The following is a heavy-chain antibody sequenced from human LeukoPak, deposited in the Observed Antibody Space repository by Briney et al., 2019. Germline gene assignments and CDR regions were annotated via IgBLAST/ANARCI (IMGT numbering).Heavy chain of an antibody. J-gene: IGHJ4*02. CDR3: AKDLSSSHVSKYFDY. V-gene: IGHV3-23*01. CDR1: GFTFSSYA. Sequence: PGGSLRLSCAASGFTFSSYAMSWVRQAPGKGLEWVSTISGSGGNTYYADSVKGRFTISRDNSKNTLYLQMNSLRAEDTAVYYCAKDLSSSHVSKYFDYWGRETLVTVSS. CDR2: ISGSGGNT. D-gene: IGHD6-6*01.